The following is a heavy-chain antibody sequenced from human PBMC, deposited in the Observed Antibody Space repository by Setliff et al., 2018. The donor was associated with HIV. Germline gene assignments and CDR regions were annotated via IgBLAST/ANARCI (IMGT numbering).Heavy chain of an antibody. CDR2: ISPDNGDT. V-gene: IGHV1-2*02. D-gene: IGHD2-8*01. CDR3: ARQFSNSFES. CDR1: GYTFTNYF. Sequence: GPSVKVSCKASGYTFTNYFIHWVRQAPGQGLEWMGWISPDNGDTTLPQRFQGRVSMTRDTSINTAFLEVTGLRSDDTAVYFCARQFSNSFESWGQGTLVTVSS. J-gene: IGHJ4*02.